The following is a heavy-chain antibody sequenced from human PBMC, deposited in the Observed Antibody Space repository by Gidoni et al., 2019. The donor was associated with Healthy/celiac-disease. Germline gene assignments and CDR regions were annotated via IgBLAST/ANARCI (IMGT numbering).Heavy chain of an antibody. CDR3: ARVAMYSSSWLDY. J-gene: IGHJ4*02. V-gene: IGHV1-18*01. Sequence: QVQLVQSGAEWKKPRASVQVSCTASGYPFTSYGISWVRQAPGQGLEWMGWISASNGNTNYAQKLQGRVTMTTDTSTSTAYLELRSLRSDDTAVYYCARVAMYSSSWLDYWGQGTLVTVSS. CDR2: ISASNGNT. D-gene: IGHD6-13*01. CDR1: GYPFTSYG.